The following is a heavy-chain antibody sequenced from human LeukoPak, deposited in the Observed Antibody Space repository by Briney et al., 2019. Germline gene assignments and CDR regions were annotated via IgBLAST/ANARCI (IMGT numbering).Heavy chain of an antibody. V-gene: IGHV1-2*02. CDR1: GYTFTGYF. CDR2: ISPNSGGT. D-gene: IGHD6-13*01. Sequence: ASVKVSCKASGYTFTGYFLHWVRQAPGQGLEWMGWISPNSGGTNYAQKFQGRVTMTRDTSISTAYMELSRLRSDDTAVYYCARVMGTYSSSWYGERWFDPWGQGTLVTVSS. CDR3: ARVMGTYSSSWYGERWFDP. J-gene: IGHJ5*02.